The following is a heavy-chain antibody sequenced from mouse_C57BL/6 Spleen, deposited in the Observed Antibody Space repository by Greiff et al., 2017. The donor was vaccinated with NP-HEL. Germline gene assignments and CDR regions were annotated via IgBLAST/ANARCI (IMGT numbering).Heavy chain of an antibody. CDR1: GFTFSDYG. V-gene: IGHV5-17*01. J-gene: IGHJ2*01. CDR2: ISSGSSTI. CDR3: ARPITTVVAYYFDY. D-gene: IGHD1-1*01. Sequence: EVQGVESGGGLVKPGGSLKLSCAAPGFTFSDYGMHWVRQAPEKGLEWVAYISSGSSTIYYADTVKGRFTISRDNAKNTLFLQMTSLRSEDTAMYYCARPITTVVAYYFDYWGQGTTLTVSS.